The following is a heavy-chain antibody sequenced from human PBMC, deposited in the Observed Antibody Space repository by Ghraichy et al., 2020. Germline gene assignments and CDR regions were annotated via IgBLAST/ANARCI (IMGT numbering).Heavy chain of an antibody. Sequence: GGSQRLSCAASGFTVSSNYMSWVRQAPGKGLEWVSVIYSGGSAYYADSVKGRFTISRDNSKNTLYLQMNSLRAEDTAVYYCTKTDDYGDSYYFDYWGQGTLVTVSS. V-gene: IGHV3-66*01. J-gene: IGHJ4*02. CDR1: GFTVSSNY. CDR3: TKTDDYGDSYYFDY. CDR2: IYSGGSA. D-gene: IGHD4-17*01.